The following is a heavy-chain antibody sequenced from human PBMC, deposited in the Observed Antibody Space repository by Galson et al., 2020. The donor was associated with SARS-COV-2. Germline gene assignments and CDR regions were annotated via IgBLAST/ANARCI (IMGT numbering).Heavy chain of an antibody. D-gene: IGHD3-22*01. CDR2: IRNKASGGTT. V-gene: IGHV3-49*03. Sequence: QAGGSLRLSCTASGFTFGDHGVSWFRQAPGKGLEWVGFIRNKASGGTTEYAPSVKGTFTISRDDSRNVAYLQMTSLKTDDTAVYYCTRLYYYDFSSAYYHAFDVWGQGTMVTVSS. CDR3: TRLYYYDFSSAYYHAFDV. CDR1: GFTFGDHG. J-gene: IGHJ3*01.